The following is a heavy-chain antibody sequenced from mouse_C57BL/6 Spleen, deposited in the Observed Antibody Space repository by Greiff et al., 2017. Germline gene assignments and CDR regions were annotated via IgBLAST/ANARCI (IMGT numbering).Heavy chain of an antibody. CDR1: GYAFSSSW. Sequence: VQLVESGPELVKPGASVKISCKASGYAFSSSWMNWVKQRPGKGLEWIGRIYPGDGDTNYNGKFKGKATLTADKSSSTAYMQLSSLTSEDSAVYFCARSGDGYYLAWFAYWGQGTLVTVSA. CDR2: IYPGDGDT. CDR3: ARSGDGYYLAWFAY. J-gene: IGHJ3*01. D-gene: IGHD2-3*01. V-gene: IGHV1-82*01.